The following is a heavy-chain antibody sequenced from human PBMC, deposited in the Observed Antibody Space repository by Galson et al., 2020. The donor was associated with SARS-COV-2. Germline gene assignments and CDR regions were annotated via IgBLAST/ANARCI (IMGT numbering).Heavy chain of an antibody. Sequence: GGSLRLSCAASGFGFSSIWMNWVRQAPGKGLEWVGRIISKVDGGTADYAAPVKGRFTISRDDSQDTLYLQRNSLKTEDTGVYYCATGARYSGYDHYYGMDAWGQGTTVTVSS. D-gene: IGHD5-12*01. CDR1: GFGFSSIW. CDR3: ATGARYSGYDHYYGMDA. J-gene: IGHJ6*02. V-gene: IGHV3-15*07. CDR2: IISKVDGGTA.